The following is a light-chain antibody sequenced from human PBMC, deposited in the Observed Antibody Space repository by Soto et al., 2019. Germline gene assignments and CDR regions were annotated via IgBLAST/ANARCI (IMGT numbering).Light chain of an antibody. V-gene: IGLV2-14*01. CDR2: EVS. Sequence: QSVLTQPASVSGSPGQSITISCTGTSSDVGTYNFVSWYQQHPGKAPQLIIYEVSNRPSGVSSRFSASKSGNTASLTISGLQAKDEADYYCSSYASMYTRVFGTGTKLTVL. CDR1: SSDVGTYNF. CDR3: SSYASMYTRV. J-gene: IGLJ1*01.